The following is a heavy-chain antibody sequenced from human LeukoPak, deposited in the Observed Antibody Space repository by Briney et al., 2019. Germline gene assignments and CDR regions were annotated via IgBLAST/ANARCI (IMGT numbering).Heavy chain of an antibody. V-gene: IGHV1-69*13. CDR1: GGTFSSYA. CDR2: IIPIFGTA. J-gene: IGHJ4*02. Sequence: GASVKVSCKASGGTFSSYAISWVRQAPGQGLEWMGGIIPIFGTANYAQKFQGRVTITADESTSTAHMELSSLRSEDTAVYYCAREGIAAADTNFDYWGQGTLVTVSS. D-gene: IGHD6-13*01. CDR3: AREGIAAADTNFDY.